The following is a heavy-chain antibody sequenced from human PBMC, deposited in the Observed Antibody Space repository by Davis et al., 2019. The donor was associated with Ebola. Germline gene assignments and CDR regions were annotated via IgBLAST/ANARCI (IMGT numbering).Heavy chain of an antibody. V-gene: IGHV4-4*03. D-gene: IGHD6-13*01. Sequence: PQTPSLTRAVSGDSITISNWWSWVRQPPGKGLEWIGEISQSGSTNYTPSLKSRVTISVDTSKNQFSLKLSSVTDADTAVYYCARLRGEAGKIDRYYFDDWGQGTLVTVSS. CDR2: ISQSGST. CDR1: GDSITISNW. J-gene: IGHJ4*02. CDR3: ARLRGEAGKIDRYYFDD.